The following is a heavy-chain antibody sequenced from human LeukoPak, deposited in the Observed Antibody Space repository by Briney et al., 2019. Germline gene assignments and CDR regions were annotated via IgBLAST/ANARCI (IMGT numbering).Heavy chain of an antibody. CDR1: GFTFSSYS. Sequence: PGGSLRLSCAASGFTFSSYSMNWVRQAPGKGLEWVSSISSSSSSYIYYADSVKGRFTISRDNAKNSLYLQMNSLRAEDTAVYYCASLAYCSSTSCYGMDVWGQGTTVTVSS. J-gene: IGHJ6*02. V-gene: IGHV3-21*01. D-gene: IGHD2-2*01. CDR3: ASLAYCSSTSCYGMDV. CDR2: ISSSSSSYI.